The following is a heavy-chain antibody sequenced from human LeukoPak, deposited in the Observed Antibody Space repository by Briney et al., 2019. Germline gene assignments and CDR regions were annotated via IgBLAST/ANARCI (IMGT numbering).Heavy chain of an antibody. CDR3: ARDGVIVATPSLPNYYYYYMDV. CDR1: RFTFSSYG. V-gene: IGHV3-23*01. D-gene: IGHD5-12*01. J-gene: IGHJ6*03. CDR2: ISGSGGST. Sequence: GGSLRLSCAASRFTFSSYGMSWVRQAPGKGLEWVSAISGSGGSTYYADSVKGRFTIPRDNAKNSLYLQMNSLRAEDTAVYYCARDGVIVATPSLPNYYYYYMDVWGKGTTVTVSS.